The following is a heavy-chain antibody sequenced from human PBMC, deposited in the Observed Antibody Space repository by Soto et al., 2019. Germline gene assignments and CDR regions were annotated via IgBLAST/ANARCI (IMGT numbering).Heavy chain of an antibody. Sequence: PGESLKISCKGSGYSFTSYWIGWVRQMPGKGLEWMGIIYPGDSDTRYSPSFQGQVTISADKSISTAYLQWSSLRSEDTAVYYCARARNYYYYYMDVWGKGTTVTVSS. CDR1: GYSFTSYW. CDR2: IYPGDSDT. V-gene: IGHV5-51*01. J-gene: IGHJ6*03. CDR3: ARARNYYYYYMDV.